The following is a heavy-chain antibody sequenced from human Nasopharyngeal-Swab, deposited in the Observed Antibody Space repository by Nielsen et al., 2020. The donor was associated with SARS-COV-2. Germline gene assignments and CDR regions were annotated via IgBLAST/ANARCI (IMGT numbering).Heavy chain of an antibody. V-gene: IGHV3-74*01. CDR3: AKGRKAGTIFGVVRCFDY. CDR1: GFTFSSYW. J-gene: IGHJ4*02. CDR2: INSDGSST. D-gene: IGHD3-3*01. Sequence: LTCAASGFTFSSYWMHWVRQAPGKGLVWVSRINSDGSSTSYADSVKGRFTISRDNSKNTLYLQMNSLRAEDTAVYYCAKGRKAGTIFGVVRCFDYWGQGTLVTVSS.